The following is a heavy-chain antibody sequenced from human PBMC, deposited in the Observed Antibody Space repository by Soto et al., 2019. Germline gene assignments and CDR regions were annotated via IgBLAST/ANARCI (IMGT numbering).Heavy chain of an antibody. D-gene: IGHD3-10*01. CDR3: ARGARIIMVRCQLDD. CDR2: IWYDGSNK. Sequence: QVQLVESGGGVVQPGRSLRLSCAASGFTFSSYGMHWVRQAPGKGLEWVAVIWYDGSNKYYADSVKGRFTISRDNSKNTLYLHMNSLRAEDTVVYYCARGARIIMVRCQLDDLGQGTLVTFSS. CDR1: GFTFSSYG. J-gene: IGHJ4*02. V-gene: IGHV3-33*01.